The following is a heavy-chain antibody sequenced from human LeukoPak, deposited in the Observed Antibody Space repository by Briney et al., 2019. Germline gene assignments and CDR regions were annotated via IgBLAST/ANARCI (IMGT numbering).Heavy chain of an antibody. J-gene: IGHJ4*02. CDR3: ARGVQQLVSFDY. CDR1: GGSISSSSYY. V-gene: IGHV4-39*07. CDR2: IYYSGST. D-gene: IGHD6-13*01. Sequence: NPSETLSLTCTVSGGSISSSSYYWGWIRQPPGKGLEWIGSIYYSGSTYYNPSLKSRVTISVDTSKNQFSLKLSSVTAADTAVYYCARGVQQLVSFDYWGQGTLVTVSS.